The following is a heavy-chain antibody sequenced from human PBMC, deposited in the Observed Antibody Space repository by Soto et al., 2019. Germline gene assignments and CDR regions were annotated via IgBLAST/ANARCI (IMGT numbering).Heavy chain of an antibody. CDR3: ARGGIVVVPAARITIYGMDV. CDR2: ISYDGSNK. Sequence: PWGSLRLSCSASGFTFSSYAMHWVRQAPGKGLEWVAVISYDGSNKYYADSVKGRFTISRDNSKNTLYLQMNSPRAEDTAVYYCARGGIVVVPAARITIYGMDVWGQGTTVTVSS. J-gene: IGHJ6*02. V-gene: IGHV3-30-3*01. D-gene: IGHD2-2*01. CDR1: GFTFSSYA.